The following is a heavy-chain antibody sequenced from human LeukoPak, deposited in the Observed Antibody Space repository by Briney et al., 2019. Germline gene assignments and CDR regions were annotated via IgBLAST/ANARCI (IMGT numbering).Heavy chain of an antibody. D-gene: IGHD5-24*01. CDR3: ARERDGYKFAVDI. CDR1: GGTFSSYA. J-gene: IGHJ3*02. Sequence: SVKVSCKASGGTFSSYAISGLGQAPGQGLEWMGGIIPIFGTANYAQKFQGRVTITADESTSTAYMELSSLRSEDTAVYYCARERDGYKFAVDIWGQGTMVTVSS. V-gene: IGHV1-69*13. CDR2: IIPIFGTA.